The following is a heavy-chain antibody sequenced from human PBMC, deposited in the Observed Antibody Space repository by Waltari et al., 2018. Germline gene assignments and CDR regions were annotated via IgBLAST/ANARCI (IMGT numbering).Heavy chain of an antibody. J-gene: IGHJ5*02. CDR1: GFTVSSNY. CDR3: ARSSPFPAGRFDP. D-gene: IGHD3-10*01. CDR2: IYSGGST. Sequence: EVQLVESGGGLIQPEGSLRLSCAASGFTVSSNYMTWVRQAPGKGLEWVSLIYSGGSTYYADSVKGRFTISRDNSKTTLYLQMNSLRAEDKAVYYCARSSPFPAGRFDPWGQGTLVTVSS. V-gene: IGHV3-53*01.